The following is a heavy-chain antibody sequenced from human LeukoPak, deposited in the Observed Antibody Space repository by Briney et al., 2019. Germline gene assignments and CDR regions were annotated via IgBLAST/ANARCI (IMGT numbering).Heavy chain of an antibody. CDR3: AKDTYYDILTGRDYLDY. D-gene: IGHD3-9*01. J-gene: IGHJ4*02. CDR1: GYTFSSYS. CDR2: ISGNGGST. V-gene: IGHV3-23*01. Sequence: PGGSLRLSCAASGYTFSSYSMNWVRQAPGKGLKWVSLISGNGGSTYYADSVKGRFTISRDNSKNTLYLQMNSLRAEDTAVYYCAKDTYYDILTGRDYLDYWGQGTLVTVSS.